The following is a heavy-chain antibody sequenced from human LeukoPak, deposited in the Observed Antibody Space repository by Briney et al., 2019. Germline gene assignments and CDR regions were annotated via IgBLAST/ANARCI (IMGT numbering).Heavy chain of an antibody. D-gene: IGHD4-23*01. CDR2: ISSSSSYI. V-gene: IGHV3-21*01. CDR3: AREFGVIRHGGPSSGMDV. Sequence: PGGSLRLSCAASGFTFSSYSMNWVRQAPGKGLEWVSSISSSSSYIYYADSVKGRFTISRDNAKNSLYLQMNSLRAEDTAVYYCAREFGVIRHGGPSSGMDVWGQGTTVTVSS. J-gene: IGHJ6*02. CDR1: GFTFSSYS.